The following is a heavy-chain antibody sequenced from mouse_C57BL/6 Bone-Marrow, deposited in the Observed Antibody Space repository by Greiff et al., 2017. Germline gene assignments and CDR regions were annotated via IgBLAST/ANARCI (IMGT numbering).Heavy chain of an antibody. CDR2: IDPSDSET. CDR3: ARGGSSRHWYFDV. Sequence: QVQLQQPGAELVRPGSSVKLSCKASGYTFTSYWMHWVKQRPIQGLEWIGNIDPSDSETHYNQKFKDKATLTVDKSSSTAYMQLSSLTSEDSAVYYWARGGSSRHWYFDVWGTGTTVTVSS. V-gene: IGHV1-52*01. D-gene: IGHD1-1*01. J-gene: IGHJ1*03. CDR1: GYTFTSYW.